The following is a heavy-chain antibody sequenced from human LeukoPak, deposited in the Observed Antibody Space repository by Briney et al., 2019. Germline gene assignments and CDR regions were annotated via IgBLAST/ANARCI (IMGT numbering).Heavy chain of an antibody. Sequence: GASVKVSCKASGYTFTSYGISWVRQAPRQGLEWMGWISGYSGNTNYAQKFQGRVTMATDTSTSTVYMELRSLRSDDTAVYYCARDIATVVHQEWGQGTLVTVSS. CDR2: ISGYSGNT. V-gene: IGHV1-18*01. CDR3: ARDIATVVHQE. D-gene: IGHD4-23*01. J-gene: IGHJ4*02. CDR1: GYTFTSYG.